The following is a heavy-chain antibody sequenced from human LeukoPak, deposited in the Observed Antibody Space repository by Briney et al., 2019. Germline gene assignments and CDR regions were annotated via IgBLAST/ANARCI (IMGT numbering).Heavy chain of an antibody. D-gene: IGHD3/OR15-3a*01. CDR3: ARGWTGENTFDI. Sequence: SETLSLTCIVSGVSNNSRYWGWLRQPAGKGLEGIVHIYSSGSTYYNPSLKSRVTMTGDTSTNHFYLKLTSVTAADAAFYYCARGWTGENTFDIWGQGTMVTVSS. CDR1: GVSNNSRY. CDR2: IYSSGST. J-gene: IGHJ3*02. V-gene: IGHV4-4*07.